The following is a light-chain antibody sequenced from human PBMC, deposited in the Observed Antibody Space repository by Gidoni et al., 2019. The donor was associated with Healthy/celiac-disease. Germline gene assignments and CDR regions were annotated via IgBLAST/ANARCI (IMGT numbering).Light chain of an antibody. CDR1: QGISSY. J-gene: IGKJ4*01. V-gene: IGKV1-9*01. CDR2: AAS. CDR3: QQLNSYHPLT. Sequence: DIQLTQSPSFLSASVGDRVTITCWASQGISSYLAWYQQKPGKAPKLLIYAASTLQSGVPSRFSGSGSGTEFTLTISRLQPEDFATYYCQQLNSYHPLTFGGGTKVEIK.